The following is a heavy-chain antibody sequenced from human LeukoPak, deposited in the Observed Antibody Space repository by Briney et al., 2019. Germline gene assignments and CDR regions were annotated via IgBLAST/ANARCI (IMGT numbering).Heavy chain of an antibody. V-gene: IGHV4-61*01. CDR1: GGSVSSGSYY. CDR2: IYYSGST. J-gene: IGHJ4*02. Sequence: SETLSLTCTVSGGSVSSGSYYWSWIRQPPGKGLEWIGYIYYSGSTNYNPSLKSRVTISVDTSKNQFSLKLSSVTAADTAVYYCARTELVWFGEIEGYYFDYRGQGTLVTVSS. D-gene: IGHD3-10*01. CDR3: ARTELVWFGEIEGYYFDY.